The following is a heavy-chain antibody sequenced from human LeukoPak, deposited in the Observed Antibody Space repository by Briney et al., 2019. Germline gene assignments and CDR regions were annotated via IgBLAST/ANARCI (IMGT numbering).Heavy chain of an antibody. CDR3: AREGAMVRVFDL. V-gene: IGHV1-69*05. CDR2: IIPIFGTA. J-gene: IGHJ2*01. Sequence: GSSVKVSCKASGGTFSSYAISWVRQAPGQGLEWMGGIIPIFGTANYAQNFQGRVTITTDESTSTAYMELSSLRSQDTAVYYCAREGAMVRVFDLWGRGTLVTVSS. D-gene: IGHD3-10*01. CDR1: GGTFSSYA.